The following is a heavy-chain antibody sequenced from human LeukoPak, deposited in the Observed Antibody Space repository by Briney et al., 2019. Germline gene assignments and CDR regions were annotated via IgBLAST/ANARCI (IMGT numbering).Heavy chain of an antibody. CDR2: IYYSGST. CDR3: AREEIAVAGTIYYYGMDV. D-gene: IGHD6-19*01. Sequence: SETLSLTCAVYGGSFSGYYWSWIRQPPGKGLEWIGYIYYSGSTNYNPSLKSRVTISVDTSKNQFSLKLSSATAADTAVYYCAREEIAVAGTIYYYGMDVWGQGTTVTVSS. J-gene: IGHJ6*02. V-gene: IGHV4-59*12. CDR1: GGSFSGYY.